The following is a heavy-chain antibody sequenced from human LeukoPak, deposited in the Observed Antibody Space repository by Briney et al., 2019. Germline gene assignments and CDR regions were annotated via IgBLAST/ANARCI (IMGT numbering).Heavy chain of an antibody. J-gene: IGHJ4*02. Sequence: SETLSLTCTVSDGSISDSHWSWIRQSPGKGLEWIGYIFYTGFTHYNPSLESRVTISVDTSKKQFSLRLNSVTAADTAVYYCARVGYVSAWYPFDYWGQGTPVIVSS. CDR3: ARVGYVSAWYPFDY. CDR2: IFYTGFT. V-gene: IGHV4-59*12. CDR1: DGSISDSH. D-gene: IGHD6-19*01.